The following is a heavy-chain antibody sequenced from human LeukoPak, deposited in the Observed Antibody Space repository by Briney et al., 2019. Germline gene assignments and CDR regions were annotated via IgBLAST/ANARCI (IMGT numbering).Heavy chain of an antibody. CDR1: GFIFSTYG. J-gene: IGHJ4*02. Sequence: GGSLRLSCAASGFIFSTYGMSWVRQAPGKGLEWVSAISGSGGSIYYADSVKGRFTISRDNSKNTLYLQMNSLRAEDTAVYYCAKDHRYGSHEPFDYWGQGTLVTVSS. D-gene: IGHD1-14*01. CDR2: ISGSGGSI. V-gene: IGHV3-23*01. CDR3: AKDHRYGSHEPFDY.